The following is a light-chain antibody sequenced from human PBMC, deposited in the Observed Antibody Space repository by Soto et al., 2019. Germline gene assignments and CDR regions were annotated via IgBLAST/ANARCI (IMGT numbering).Light chain of an antibody. CDR3: GADHGSGSNFVSVV. CDR2: VGTGGIVG. V-gene: IGLV9-49*01. Sequence: QSVLTQPPSASASLGASVTLTCTLSSGYSNYKVDWYQQRPGKGPRFVMRVGTGGIVGSKGDGIPDRFSVLGSGLDRYLIIKNIQEEDESDYHCGADHGSGSNFVSVVFGGGTKLTVL. CDR1: SGYSNYK. J-gene: IGLJ2*01.